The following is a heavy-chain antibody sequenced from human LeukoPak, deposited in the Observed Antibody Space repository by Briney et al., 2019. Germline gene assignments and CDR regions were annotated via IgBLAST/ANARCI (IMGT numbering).Heavy chain of an antibody. Sequence: GGSLRRSCAASGVTFSSYGMHWVRQAPGKGLEWVAVISYDGSNKYYADSVKGRFTISRDNSKNTLYLQMNSLRAEDTAVYYCANPYPGSSWYYFDYWGQGTLVAVSS. J-gene: IGHJ4*02. CDR1: GVTFSSYG. V-gene: IGHV3-30*18. D-gene: IGHD6-13*01. CDR3: ANPYPGSSWYYFDY. CDR2: ISYDGSNK.